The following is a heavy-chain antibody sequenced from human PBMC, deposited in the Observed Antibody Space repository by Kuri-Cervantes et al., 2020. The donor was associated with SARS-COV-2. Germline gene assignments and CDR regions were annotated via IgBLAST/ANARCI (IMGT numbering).Heavy chain of an antibody. J-gene: IGHJ4*02. CDR3: ARDSGVDYGDYYFDY. CDR1: GFTVSSNY. Sequence: GGSLRLSCAASGFTVSSNYMSWVRQAPGKGLEWVSVIYSGGSTYYADSVKGRFTISRDNSKNTLYLQMNSLRAEDTAVYYCARDSGVDYGDYYFDYWGQGTLVTVSS. V-gene: IGHV3-53*01. D-gene: IGHD4-17*01. CDR2: IYSGGST.